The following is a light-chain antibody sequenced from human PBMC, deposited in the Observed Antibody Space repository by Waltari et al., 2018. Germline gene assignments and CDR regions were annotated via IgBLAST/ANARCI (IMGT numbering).Light chain of an antibody. CDR2: GAS. CDR3: QQYHSSPWT. V-gene: IGKV3-20*01. CDR1: QSITTNY. J-gene: IGKJ1*01. Sequence: EIVLTQSPDTLSLSPGERATLSCRASQSITTNYFAWYQQKPGQPPRLFIYGASTRATGIPERFSGSGSGTDFTLTISRLEPEDVAVYYCQQYHSSPWTFGQGTKVEIK.